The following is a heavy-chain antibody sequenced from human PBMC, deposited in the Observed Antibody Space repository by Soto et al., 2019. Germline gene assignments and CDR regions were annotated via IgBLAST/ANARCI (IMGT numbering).Heavy chain of an antibody. Sequence: QVQLVQSGAEVKKPGSSVKVSCKASGGTFSSYAISWVRQAPGQGLEWMGGIIPIFGTANYAQKFQGRVTITADESTSTAYMELSSLRSEDTAVYYCARAAYGSGSYYNSHIGGYYYYGMDVWGQGTTVTVSS. D-gene: IGHD3-10*01. CDR2: IIPIFGTA. V-gene: IGHV1-69*01. CDR1: GGTFSSYA. CDR3: ARAAYGSGSYYNSHIGGYYYYGMDV. J-gene: IGHJ6*02.